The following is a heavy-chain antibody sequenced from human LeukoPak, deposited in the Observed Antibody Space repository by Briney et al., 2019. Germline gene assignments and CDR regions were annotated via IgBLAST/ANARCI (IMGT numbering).Heavy chain of an antibody. CDR3: ARVMVRGATDY. V-gene: IGHV1-8*02. Sequence: ASVKVSCKASGYTFTGYYMHWVRQAPGQGLEWMGWMNPNSGNTGYAQKFQGRVTMTRNTSISTAYMELSSLRSEDTAVYYCARVMVRGATDYWGQGTLVTVSS. CDR2: MNPNSGNT. D-gene: IGHD3-10*01. CDR1: GYTFTGYY. J-gene: IGHJ4*02.